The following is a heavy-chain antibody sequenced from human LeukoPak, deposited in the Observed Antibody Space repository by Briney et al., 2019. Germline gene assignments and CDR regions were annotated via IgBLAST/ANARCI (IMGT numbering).Heavy chain of an antibody. J-gene: IGHJ4*02. D-gene: IGHD3-16*01. CDR3: ARIRPGGAPPDY. CDR1: GGSFSGYY. V-gene: IGHV4-34*01. CDR2: INHSGST. Sequence: SETLSLTCAVYGGSFSGYYWSWIRQPPGKGLEWIGEINHSGSTNYNPSFKSRVTISVDTSKNQFSLKLSSVTAADTAVYYCARIRPGGAPPDYWGQGTLVTVSS.